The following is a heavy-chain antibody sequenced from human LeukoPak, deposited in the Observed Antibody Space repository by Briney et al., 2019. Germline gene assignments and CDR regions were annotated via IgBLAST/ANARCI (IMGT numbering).Heavy chain of an antibody. V-gene: IGHV3-30*03. CDR2: ISYDGSNK. J-gene: IGHJ4*02. CDR1: GFTFSSYG. Sequence: GGSLRLSCAASGFTFSSYGMHWVRQAPGKGLEWVAVISYDGSNKYYADSVKGRFTISRDNSKNTLYLQMNSLRAEDTAVYYCAREPVRGVIDYWGQGTLVTVSS. CDR3: AREPVRGVIDY. D-gene: IGHD3-10*01.